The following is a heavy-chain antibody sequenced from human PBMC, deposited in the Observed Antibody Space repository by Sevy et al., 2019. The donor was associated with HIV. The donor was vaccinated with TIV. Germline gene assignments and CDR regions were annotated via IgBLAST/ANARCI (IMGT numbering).Heavy chain of an antibody. J-gene: IGHJ4*02. CDR2: ISAYNGNT. V-gene: IGHV1-18*01. CDR3: ARDHDSRTPGIFDY. Sequence: ASVKVSCKASGYTFTSYGISWVRQAPGQGLEWMGWISAYNGNTNYAQKLQGRVTMTTDTSTSTAYMELRSLRSDDTAVYYCARDHDSRTPGIFDYWGQRTLVTVSS. D-gene: IGHD3-22*01. CDR1: GYTFTSYG.